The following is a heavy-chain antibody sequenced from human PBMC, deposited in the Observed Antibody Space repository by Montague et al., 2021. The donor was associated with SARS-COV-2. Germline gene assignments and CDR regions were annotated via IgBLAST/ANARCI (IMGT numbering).Heavy chain of an antibody. CDR2: INHSANT. CDR1: GGSLSGYY. D-gene: IGHD1-20*01. J-gene: IGHJ6*02. V-gene: IGHV4-34*01. Sequence: SETLSLTCAVHGGSLSGYYWSWIRQPPEKGLEWIGEINHSANTKYNPSLKSRVTISLDTSKNQFSLKLSSVTAADTAVYYCARGRRRYNWRDETSYYYGMDVWGQGTTVTVSS. CDR3: ARGRRRYNWRDETSYYYGMDV.